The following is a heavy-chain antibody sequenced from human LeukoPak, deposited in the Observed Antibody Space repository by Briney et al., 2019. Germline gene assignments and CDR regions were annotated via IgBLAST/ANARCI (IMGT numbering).Heavy chain of an antibody. V-gene: IGHV3-30*18. CDR2: ISYDGGEQ. CDR3: AKVGPTKSDY. D-gene: IGHD1/OR15-1a*01. CDR1: GFTFSKYG. J-gene: IGHJ4*02. Sequence: GGSLRLSCAASGFTFSKYGMHWVRQAPGKGLEWVAVISYDGGEQHYGDSVKGRFSISIDNSKNTLYLQMNSLRAEDTAVYYCAKVGPTKSDYWGQGTLVTVSS.